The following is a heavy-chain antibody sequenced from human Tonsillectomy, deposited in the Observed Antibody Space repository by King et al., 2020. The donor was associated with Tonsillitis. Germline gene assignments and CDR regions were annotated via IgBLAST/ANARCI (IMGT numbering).Heavy chain of an antibody. CDR1: ENTFTSFD. Sequence: QLVQSWAEVKKPWGSGKVSCKASENTFTSFDINWVRQAPGQGPEWVGWVNPNSGKKGFPQKIQGKVTTTRDTSIRTVYMELTSLRSEDTAIYYCARGVVASPDRWFDFWGQGTLITVTS. CDR3: ARGVVASPDRWFDF. V-gene: IGHV1-8*01. CDR2: VNPNSGKK. J-gene: IGHJ4*02. D-gene: IGHD6-6*01.